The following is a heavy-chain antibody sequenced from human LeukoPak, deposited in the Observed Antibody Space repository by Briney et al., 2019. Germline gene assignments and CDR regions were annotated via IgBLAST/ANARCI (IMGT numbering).Heavy chain of an antibody. CDR3: ARDLDDIVVVPAAYGMDV. CDR2: ISAYNGNT. D-gene: IGHD2-2*01. CDR1: GYTFTSYY. J-gene: IGHJ6*02. V-gene: IGHV1-18*04. Sequence: ASVKVSCKASGYTFTSYYMHWVRQAPGQGLEWMGWISAYNGNTNYAQKLQGRVTMTTDTSTSTAYMELRSLRSDDTAVYYCARDLDDIVVVPAAYGMDVWGQGTTVTVSS.